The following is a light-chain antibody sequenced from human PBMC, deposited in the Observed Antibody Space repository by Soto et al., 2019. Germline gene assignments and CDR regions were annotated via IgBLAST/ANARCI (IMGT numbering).Light chain of an antibody. CDR1: SSDVGGPNF. J-gene: IGLJ1*01. Sequence: QSALTQPASVSDSPGQSITISCTGTSSDVGGPNFVSWYQQHPGKPPKLIIYDVANRPSGVSNRFSGYKSGSTAYLIISRLQTEDEADYYCVSYTSSATYVFGPGTKV. CDR3: VSYTSSATYV. CDR2: DVA. V-gene: IGLV2-14*03.